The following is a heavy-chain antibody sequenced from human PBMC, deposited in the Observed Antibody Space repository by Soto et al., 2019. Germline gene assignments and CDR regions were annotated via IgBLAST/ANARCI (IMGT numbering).Heavy chain of an antibody. CDR1: GFTFSSYA. D-gene: IGHD1-26*01. CDR3: AKRIVGARGGY. CDR2: ISGSGGST. J-gene: IGHJ4*02. V-gene: IGHV3-23*01. Sequence: EVQLLESGGGLVQPGGSLRLSCAASGFTFSSYAMSWVRQAPGKGLEWVSAISGSGGSTYYADSVKGRFTISRDNAKNTLYLQMSSLRAEDTAVYYCAKRIVGARGGYWGQGTLVTVSS.